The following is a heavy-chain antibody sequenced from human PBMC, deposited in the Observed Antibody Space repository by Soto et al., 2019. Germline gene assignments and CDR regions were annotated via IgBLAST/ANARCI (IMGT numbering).Heavy chain of an antibody. CDR3: AMTPRSGWYYCDY. V-gene: IGHV3-30-3*01. Sequence: QVQLVESGGGVVQPGRSLRLSCAASGFTFSSYAMHWVRQAPGKGLEWVAVISYDGSNKDYADSVKGRFTMSRDNSKNTLYLQITSLRAEDTAVYYCAMTPRSGWYYCDYWGQANVVTVYS. D-gene: IGHD6-19*01. CDR1: GFTFSSYA. J-gene: IGHJ4*02. CDR2: ISYDGSNK.